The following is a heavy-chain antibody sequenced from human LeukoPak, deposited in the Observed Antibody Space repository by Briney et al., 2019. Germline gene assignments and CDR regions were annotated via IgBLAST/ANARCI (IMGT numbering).Heavy chain of an antibody. J-gene: IGHJ4*02. CDR1: GGTFSSYA. Sequence: AAVKVSCKASGGTFSSYAISWVRQAPGQGLEWMGGIIPIFGTANYAQKFRGRVTITADKSTSTAYMELSSLRSEDTAVYYCARGLQYDSSGYFDYWGQGTLVTVSS. CDR3: ARGLQYDSSGYFDY. CDR2: IIPIFGTA. V-gene: IGHV1-69*06. D-gene: IGHD3-22*01.